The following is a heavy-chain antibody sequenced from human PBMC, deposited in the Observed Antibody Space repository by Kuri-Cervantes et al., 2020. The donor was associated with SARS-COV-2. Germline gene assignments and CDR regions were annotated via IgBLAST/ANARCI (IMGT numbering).Heavy chain of an antibody. D-gene: IGHD4-17*01. CDR1: GGSISSSSYY. J-gene: IGHJ4*02. V-gene: IGHV3-23*01. CDR3: AKDKGLLGMNMVTWFDY. CDR2: ISGSGGST. Sequence: ETLSLTCTVSGGSISSSSYYWGWIRQPPGKGLEWVSAISGSGGSTYYADSVKGRFTISRDNSKNTLYLQMNSLRAEDTAVYYCAKDKGLLGMNMVTWFDYWGQGTLVTVSS.